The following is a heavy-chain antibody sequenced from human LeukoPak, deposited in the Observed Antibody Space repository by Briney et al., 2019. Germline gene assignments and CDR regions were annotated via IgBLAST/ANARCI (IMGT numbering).Heavy chain of an antibody. Sequence: GGSLRLSCAASGFTFSDYHMSWIRQAPGKGLEWTSYISSSGSFTNYVDSVEGRFTVSRDNSKNSLYMQMNSLRADDTAVYYCARARGSVGYFDLWGRGTLVTVSS. CDR2: ISSSGSFT. CDR3: ARARGSVGYFDL. CDR1: GFTFSDYH. V-gene: IGHV3-11*05. J-gene: IGHJ2*01. D-gene: IGHD3-10*01.